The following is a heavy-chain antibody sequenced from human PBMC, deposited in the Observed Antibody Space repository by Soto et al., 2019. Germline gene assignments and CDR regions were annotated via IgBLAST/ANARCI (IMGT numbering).Heavy chain of an antibody. Sequence: QVQLVQSGSEVRKPGASVKVSCKTSGYSFTTSGITWERQAPGQGLEWMGWISTDNGNTKYAQKFEDRVVMTTDPSTSTAYMELKNLRSEDTAVYYCAKRSSNNWYVGRNWFDPWGQGTLGTVSS. V-gene: IGHV1-18*01. CDR1: GYSFTTSG. CDR2: ISTDNGNT. CDR3: AKRSSNNWYVGRNWFDP. J-gene: IGHJ5*02. D-gene: IGHD2-2*01.